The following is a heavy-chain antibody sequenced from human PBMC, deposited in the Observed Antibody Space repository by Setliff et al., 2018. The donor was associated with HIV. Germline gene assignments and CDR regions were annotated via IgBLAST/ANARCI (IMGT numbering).Heavy chain of an antibody. J-gene: IGHJ4*02. CDR1: GYIFLGYD. Sequence: ASVKVSCKASGYIFLGYDISWVRQAPGQGLEWMGWIDINKGNTNYAEKFQGRVTLTTDTSTNTAYMEVRSLTSDDTAVYYCVRDGIIRTTRVFDYWGQGTLVTVSS. CDR3: VRDGIIRTTRVFDY. V-gene: IGHV1-18*04. D-gene: IGHD3-16*02. CDR2: IDINKGNT.